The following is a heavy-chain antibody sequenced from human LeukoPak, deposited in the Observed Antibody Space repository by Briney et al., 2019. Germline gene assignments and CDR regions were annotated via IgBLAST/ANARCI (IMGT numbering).Heavy chain of an antibody. Sequence: SETLSLTCTVSGGSISSYYWSWIRQPPGKGLEWIGYIYYSGHTTYNSSLKSRVTISVDTSKNQFSLKLSSVTAADTAVYYCARAGSYFYYGMDVWGQGTTVTVSS. CDR1: GGSISSYY. J-gene: IGHJ6*02. V-gene: IGHV4-59*01. CDR3: ARAGSYFYYGMDV. CDR2: IYYSGHT.